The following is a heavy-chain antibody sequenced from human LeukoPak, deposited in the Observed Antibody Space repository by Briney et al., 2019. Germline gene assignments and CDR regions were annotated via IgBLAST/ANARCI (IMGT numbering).Heavy chain of an antibody. D-gene: IGHD2-2*01. V-gene: IGHV3-20*04. CDR1: GFTFDDYG. Sequence: PGGSLRLSCAASGFTFDDYGMSWVRQAPGKGLEWVSGINWNGGSTGYADSVKGLFTISRDNAKNSLYLQMNSLRAEDTAVYYCAKWPGGGDIVVVPAVDYYFDYWGQGTLVTVSS. CDR2: INWNGGST. J-gene: IGHJ4*02. CDR3: AKWPGGGDIVVVPAVDYYFDY.